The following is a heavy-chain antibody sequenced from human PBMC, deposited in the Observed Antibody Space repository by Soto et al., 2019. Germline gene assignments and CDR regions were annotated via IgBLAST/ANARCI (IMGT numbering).Heavy chain of an antibody. CDR2: IQSGGTT. CDR3: ARDDVFCDGGRCYGIPLAV. D-gene: IGHD2-15*01. J-gene: IGHJ6*03. V-gene: IGHV3-66*01. Sequence: EVQLVESGGGLVQPGGSLRLSCAASGFTVSSKYMTWVRQAPGKGLEWVSLIQSGGTTYYADSVKGRFTISRDTSANTLHLQMDSLRVEDTAVYYCARDDVFCDGGRCYGIPLAVWGKGTTVTVSS. CDR1: GFTVSSKY.